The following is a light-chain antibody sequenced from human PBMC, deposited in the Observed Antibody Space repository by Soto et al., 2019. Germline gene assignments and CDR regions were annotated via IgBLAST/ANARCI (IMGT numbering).Light chain of an antibody. Sequence: DIQLTQSPSSLSASVGDRVSITCRASQTIDVYLNWYLQKPGRAPQLLISAASKLQGGVPSRFSGSGSGTDFTIIISSLQPDDSGTYFCQQSYMTPRTFGQGTKVDI. V-gene: IGKV1-39*01. CDR1: QTIDVY. CDR2: AAS. J-gene: IGKJ1*01. CDR3: QQSYMTPRT.